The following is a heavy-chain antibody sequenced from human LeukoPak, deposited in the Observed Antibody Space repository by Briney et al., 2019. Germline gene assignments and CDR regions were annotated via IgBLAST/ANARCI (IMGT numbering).Heavy chain of an antibody. J-gene: IGHJ4*02. V-gene: IGHV4-39*07. CDR1: GGSISSSNYY. CDR2: IYYSGNT. CDR3: ARGVVIAPQTFDY. D-gene: IGHD2-21*01. Sequence: SETLSLTCTVSGGSISSSNYYWGWIRQPPGKGLEWIGSIYYSGNTYYNPSLKSRVTIPVDTSKNQFSLKLSSVTAADTAVYYCARGVVIAPQTFDYWGQGALVTVSS.